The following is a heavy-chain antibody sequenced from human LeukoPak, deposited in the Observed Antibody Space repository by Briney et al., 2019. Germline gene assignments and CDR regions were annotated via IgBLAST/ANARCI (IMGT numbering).Heavy chain of an antibody. CDR1: GFSFSSHS. D-gene: IGHD2/OR15-2a*01. Sequence: GGSLRLSCAASGFSFSSHSMSWLRQAPGKGLEYVSSISGSGDGTDYADSVKGRFIISRDNSKKTLSLQMNALRDEDTAIYFCAKCFTTCQLKWFDSWGQGTLVTVSS. V-gene: IGHV3-23*01. CDR2: ISGSGDGT. CDR3: AKCFTTCQLKWFDS. J-gene: IGHJ5*01.